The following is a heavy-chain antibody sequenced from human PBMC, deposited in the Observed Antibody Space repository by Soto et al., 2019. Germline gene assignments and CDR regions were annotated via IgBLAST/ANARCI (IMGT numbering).Heavy chain of an antibody. V-gene: IGHV1-18*01. Sequence: QVQLVQSGAEVKKPGASVKVSCKASGYTFTSYGISWVRQAPGQGLEWMGWISAHNGNTIYPQKHQARVTMTTDTSTSTAYMELRRLRSDDTAVYYSVGALTPTDYGGQGTLVTVSS. CDR2: ISAHNGNT. CDR3: VGALTPTDY. CDR1: GYTFTSYG. J-gene: IGHJ4*02. D-gene: IGHD3-9*01.